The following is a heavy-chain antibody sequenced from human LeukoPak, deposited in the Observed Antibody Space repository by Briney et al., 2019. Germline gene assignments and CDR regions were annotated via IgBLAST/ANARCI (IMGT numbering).Heavy chain of an antibody. V-gene: IGHV3-7*01. CDR1: GFTFSSYW. CDR2: IKQDGSEK. D-gene: IGHD3-9*01. J-gene: IGHJ4*02. Sequence: GGSLRLSCAASGFTFSSYWMSWVRQAPGKGLEWVANIKQDGSEKYYVDSVKGRFTISRDNAKNSLYLQMNSPRAEDTAVYYCARGWANILTGYEFDYWGQGTLVTVSS. CDR3: ARGWANILTGYEFDY.